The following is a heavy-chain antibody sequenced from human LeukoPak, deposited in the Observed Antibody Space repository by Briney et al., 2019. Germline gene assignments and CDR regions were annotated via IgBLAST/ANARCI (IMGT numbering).Heavy chain of an antibody. Sequence: SETLSLTCTVSGGSISSSSYYWGWIRQPPGKGLEWIGSIYYSGSTYYNPSLKSRVTISVDTSKNQFSLKLSSVTAAGTAVYYCARRSGDSSGYYYVFWFDPWGQGTLVTVSS. CDR1: GGSISSSSYY. D-gene: IGHD3-22*01. CDR2: IYYSGST. CDR3: ARRSGDSSGYYYVFWFDP. J-gene: IGHJ5*02. V-gene: IGHV4-39*01.